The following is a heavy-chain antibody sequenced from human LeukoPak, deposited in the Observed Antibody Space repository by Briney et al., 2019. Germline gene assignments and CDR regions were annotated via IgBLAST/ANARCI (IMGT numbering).Heavy chain of an antibody. D-gene: IGHD5-18*01. CDR1: GFVFNSYG. V-gene: IGHV3-23*01. CDR2: ISGSGGST. Sequence: GGTLRLSCAASGFVFNSYGMSWVRQAPGKGLEWVSAISGSGGSTYYADSVKGRFTISRDNSKNTLYLQMNSLRAEDTAVYYCAKDHPGYSYGYIHYFDYWGQGTLVTVSS. CDR3: AKDHPGYSYGYIHYFDY. J-gene: IGHJ4*02.